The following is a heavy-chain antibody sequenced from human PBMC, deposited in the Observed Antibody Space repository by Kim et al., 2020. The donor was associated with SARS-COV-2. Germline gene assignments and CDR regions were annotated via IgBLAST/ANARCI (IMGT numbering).Heavy chain of an antibody. J-gene: IGHJ4*02. D-gene: IGHD4-4*01. V-gene: IGHV3-30-3*01. CDR2: ISYDGSNK. Sequence: GGSLRLSCAASGFTFSSYAMHWVRQAPGKGLEWVAVISYDGSNKYYADSVKGRFTISRDNSKNTLYLQMNSLRAEDTAVYYCARDGLNSNYFLAFDYWGQGTLVTVSS. CDR1: GFTFSSYA. CDR3: ARDGLNSNYFLAFDY.